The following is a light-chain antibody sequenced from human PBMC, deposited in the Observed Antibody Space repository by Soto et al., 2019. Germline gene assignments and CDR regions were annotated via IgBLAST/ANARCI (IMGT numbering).Light chain of an antibody. CDR2: EVS. V-gene: IGLV2-8*01. Sequence: QSARTHPPSASGSPGHAVTISCTGTSSDVGAYNYVSWYQQHPGKAPKLMIYEVSKRPSGVPDRFSGSKSGNTASLTVSGLQAEDEADYYCSSHAGSTNYVFGTGTKVTXL. J-gene: IGLJ1*01. CDR3: SSHAGSTNYV. CDR1: SSDVGAYNY.